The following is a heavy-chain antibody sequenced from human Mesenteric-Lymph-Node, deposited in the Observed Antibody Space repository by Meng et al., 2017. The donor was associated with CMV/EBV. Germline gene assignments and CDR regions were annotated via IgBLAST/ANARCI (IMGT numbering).Heavy chain of an antibody. Sequence: GGSLRLSCAASGFAVNSNYMSWVRQAPGKGLEWVSVIYSGGHTYYADSVKGRFTISRDNFKNMVYLQMNSLRAEDTAVYFCARGCTDKRCYMDFWGQGTLVTVSS. V-gene: IGHV3-53*01. J-gene: IGHJ4*02. D-gene: IGHD2-8*02. CDR2: IYSGGHT. CDR1: GFAVNSNY. CDR3: ARGCTDKRCYMDF.